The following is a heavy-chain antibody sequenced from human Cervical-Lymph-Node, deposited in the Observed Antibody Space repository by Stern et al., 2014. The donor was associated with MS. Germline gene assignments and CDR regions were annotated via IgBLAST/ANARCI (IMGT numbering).Heavy chain of an antibody. CDR2: FDPEVGET. CDR1: GYILSEIS. D-gene: IGHD1-26*01. J-gene: IGHJ6*02. CDR3: ETDVATGRDPTHYSHYGMDV. Sequence: QMQLVQSGAEVKKPGASVKVSCKVSGYILSEISMHWVRQAPGKGLEWMGGFDPEVGETIYAQKFQGRVTMTEDTPKDTAYLKLSSLRSDDTAVYYGETDVATGRDPTHYSHYGMDVWGQGTTVTVSS. V-gene: IGHV1-24*01.